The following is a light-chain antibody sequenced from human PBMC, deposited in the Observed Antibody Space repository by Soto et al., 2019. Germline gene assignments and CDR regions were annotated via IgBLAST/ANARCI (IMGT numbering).Light chain of an antibody. CDR1: SSDIGGYNY. V-gene: IGLV2-8*01. J-gene: IGLJ2*01. CDR3: SSYAGSNNL. Sequence: QSALTQPPSASGSPGQSVTISCTGTSSDIGGYNYVSWYQQHPGKAPKLIIYEVSKRPSGAPDRFSGSKSGNTASLTVSGLQAEDEADYYCSSYAGSNNLFGGGTKLTVL. CDR2: EVS.